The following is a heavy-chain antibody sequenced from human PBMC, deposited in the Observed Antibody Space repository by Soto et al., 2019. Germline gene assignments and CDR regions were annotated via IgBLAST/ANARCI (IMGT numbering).Heavy chain of an antibody. J-gene: IGHJ4*02. CDR2: ISYDGGNK. CDR1: GFTFSSYA. D-gene: IGHD6-6*01. CDR3: AKDISPYSSSSGFDY. Sequence: GGSLRLSCAASGFTFSSYAMHWVRQAPGKGLEWVAVISYDGGNKYYADSVKGRFTISRDNSKNTLYLQMNSLRAEDTALYYCAKDISPYSSSSGFDYWGQGTLVTVSS. V-gene: IGHV3-30*04.